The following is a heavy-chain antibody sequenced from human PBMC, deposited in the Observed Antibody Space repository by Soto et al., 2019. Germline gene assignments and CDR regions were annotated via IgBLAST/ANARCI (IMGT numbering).Heavy chain of an antibody. Sequence: QVLLEQWGAGLLQPSETLSLTCAVYGGSFSGYYWTWIRQNPGRGLEWLGEINHSGITDYNPSLKIRVSISIDTSKNQFSLKLNSLTAADTAVYYCAVGPRMWLAGGGYWGQGTLVTVSS. CDR1: GGSFSGYY. V-gene: IGHV4-34*01. J-gene: IGHJ4*02. CDR2: INHSGIT. D-gene: IGHD6-19*01. CDR3: AVGPRMWLAGGGY.